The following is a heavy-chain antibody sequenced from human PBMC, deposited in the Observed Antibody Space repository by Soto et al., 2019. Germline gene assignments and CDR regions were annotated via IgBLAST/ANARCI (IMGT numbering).Heavy chain of an antibody. D-gene: IGHD3-10*01. Sequence: KPSETLSLTCAVYGGSFSGYYWSWIRQPPGKGLEWIGEINHSGSTNYNPSLKSRVTISVDTSKNQFSLKLSSVTAADTAVYYCASLAHYYGSGSYVLNYYYGMDVWGQGTTVTVSS. V-gene: IGHV4-34*01. CDR1: GGSFSGYY. CDR3: ASLAHYYGSGSYVLNYYYGMDV. CDR2: INHSGST. J-gene: IGHJ6*02.